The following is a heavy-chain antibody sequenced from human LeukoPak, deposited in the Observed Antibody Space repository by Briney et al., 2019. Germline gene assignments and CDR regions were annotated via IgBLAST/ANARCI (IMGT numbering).Heavy chain of an antibody. CDR3: TREVDYFGSRGYYGDAFDI. CDR1: GFTFSNYG. D-gene: IGHD3-22*01. Sequence: PGGSLRLSCAASGFTFSNYGMNWARQAPGKGLEWVSGISGSDDSTYYADSVKGRVTISRDTAKNTLYLQMNSLRAEDTAVYYCTREVDYFGSRGYYGDAFDIWGQGTLVTVSS. CDR2: ISGSDDST. J-gene: IGHJ3*02. V-gene: IGHV3-23*01.